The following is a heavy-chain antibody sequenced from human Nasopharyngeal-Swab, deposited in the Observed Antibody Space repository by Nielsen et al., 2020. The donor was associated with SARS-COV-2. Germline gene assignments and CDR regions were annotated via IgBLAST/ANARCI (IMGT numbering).Heavy chain of an antibody. CDR1: GFTFSDSA. CDR2: IRSKGNNYAT. D-gene: IGHD2-15*01. J-gene: IGHJ4*02. CDR3: TRCGGGCYSGRDY. Sequence: GESLKISCAASGFTFSDSAIHWVRPASGKGLEWVGRIRSKGNNYATAYAASVKGRFIIFRDYPTNTAYLQMNSLKTEDTAMYYCTRCGGGCYSGRDYWGQGTLVTVSS. V-gene: IGHV3-73*01.